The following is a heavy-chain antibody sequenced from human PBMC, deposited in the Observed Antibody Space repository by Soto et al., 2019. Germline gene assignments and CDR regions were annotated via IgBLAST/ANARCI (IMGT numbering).Heavy chain of an antibody. CDR2: IYSGGGT. Sequence: EVRLVQTGGALIQPGGSLRLSCAVSGFSVRDNYMFWVRQAPGKGLEWVSLIYSGGGTDYADSVQGRFTISRDNSKNTLCLQMNSLRFDDTAVYYCARKTDSAGDGDFWGQGTLVTVSS. J-gene: IGHJ4*02. CDR3: ARKTDSAGDGDF. CDR1: GFSVRDNY. V-gene: IGHV3-53*02. D-gene: IGHD2-21*01.